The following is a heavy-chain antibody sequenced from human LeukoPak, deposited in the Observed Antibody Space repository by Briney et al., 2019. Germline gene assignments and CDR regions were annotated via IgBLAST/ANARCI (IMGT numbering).Heavy chain of an antibody. J-gene: IGHJ4*02. V-gene: IGHV3-30-3*01. D-gene: IGHD2-2*01. Sequence: GGSLRLSCAASGFTFSSYAMHWVRQAPGKGLEWVAVISYDGSNKYYADSVKGRFTISRDNSKNTLYLQMNSLRAEDTAVYYCARDWGYCSSTSCGIGYWGQGTLVTVSS. CDR2: ISYDGSNK. CDR1: GFTFSSYA. CDR3: ARDWGYCSSTSCGIGY.